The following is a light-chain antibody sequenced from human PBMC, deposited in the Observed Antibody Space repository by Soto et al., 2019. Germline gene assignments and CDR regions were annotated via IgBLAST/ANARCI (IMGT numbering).Light chain of an antibody. V-gene: IGKV3-15*01. J-gene: IGKJ1*01. CDR3: HQYNKWPPWT. CDR1: QSVSSN. CDR2: GAS. Sequence: EIVMTQSPATLSVSPGERATLSCRASQSVSSNLAWYQQKPGQGPRLLIYGASTRATGIPARFSGSGSGTEFTLTISSLQSEDFAVYCCHQYNKWPPWTFGQGTKVEIK.